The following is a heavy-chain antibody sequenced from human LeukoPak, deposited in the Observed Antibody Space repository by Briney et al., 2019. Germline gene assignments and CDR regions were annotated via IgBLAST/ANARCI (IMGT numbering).Heavy chain of an antibody. Sequence: NPSETLSLTCTVSGGSISSYYWNWVRQPPGKGLEWIGYIYYSGSTNYNPSLKSRVTISVDTSKNQFSLKLSSVTAADTAVYYCARVSGLSRYYDSSAYQYYFDYWGQGTLVTVSS. CDR2: IYYSGST. CDR1: GGSISSYY. D-gene: IGHD3-22*01. J-gene: IGHJ4*02. CDR3: ARVSGLSRYYDSSAYQYYFDY. V-gene: IGHV4-59*01.